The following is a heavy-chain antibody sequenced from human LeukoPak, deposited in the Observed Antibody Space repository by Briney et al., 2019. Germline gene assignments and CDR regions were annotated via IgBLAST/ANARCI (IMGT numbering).Heavy chain of an antibody. CDR3: ARDAVIPAAMVDAFDI. CDR2: INYSGNT. Sequence: KPSETLSLTCTVSGGSISSYYWSWIRQTPGKGLEWIGCINYSGNTDYSPSLKSRLTISVDTSKNQFSLKLSSVTAADTAVYYCARDAVIPAAMVDAFDIWGQGTMVTVSS. D-gene: IGHD2-2*01. J-gene: IGHJ3*02. V-gene: IGHV4-59*01. CDR1: GGSISSYY.